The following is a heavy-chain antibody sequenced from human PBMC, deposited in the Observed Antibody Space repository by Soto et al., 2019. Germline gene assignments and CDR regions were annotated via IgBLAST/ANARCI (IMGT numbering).Heavy chain of an antibody. CDR1: GGSVSSGSHY. CDR2: IYYSGST. Sequence: QVQLQESGPGLVKPSETLSLTCTVSGGSVSSGSHYWSWIRQPPGKGLECIGYIYYSGSTHYNPSLKSRVTISADTSKNQFSLKLSSVTAADTAVYYCARDRWFDPWGQGTLVTVSS. V-gene: IGHV4-61*01. CDR3: ARDRWFDP. J-gene: IGHJ5*02.